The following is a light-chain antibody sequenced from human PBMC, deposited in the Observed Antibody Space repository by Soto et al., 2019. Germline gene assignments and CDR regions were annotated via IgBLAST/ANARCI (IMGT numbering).Light chain of an antibody. Sequence: EIVLTQSPATLSLSPGERATLSCGASQSVSNSYLAWNQQQPGLAPRLLINDASSRATGIPDRFSGSGSGTYFTLTIFRLEPEDFAVYYCQHYGSSPPNTFGQGTKLVIK. CDR2: DAS. CDR3: QHYGSSPPNT. CDR1: QSVSNSY. J-gene: IGKJ2*01. V-gene: IGKV3D-20*01.